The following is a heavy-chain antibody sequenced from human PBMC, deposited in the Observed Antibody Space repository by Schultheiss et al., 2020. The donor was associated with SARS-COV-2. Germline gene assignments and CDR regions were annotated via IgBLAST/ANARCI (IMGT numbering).Heavy chain of an antibody. CDR1: GFTVSTKY. D-gene: IGHD6-13*01. CDR3: ARGGYSSSWADYYYYGMDV. CDR2: IYSGGST. J-gene: IGHJ6*02. Sequence: GGSLRLSCAASGFTVSTKYMTWVRQAPGKGLEWVSVIYSGGSTYYADSVKGRFTISRDNSKNTLYLQMNSLRAEDTAVYYCARGGYSSSWADYYYYGMDVWGQGTTVTVSS. V-gene: IGHV3-66*01.